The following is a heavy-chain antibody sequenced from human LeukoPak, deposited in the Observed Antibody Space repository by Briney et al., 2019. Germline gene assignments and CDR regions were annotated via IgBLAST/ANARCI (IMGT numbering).Heavy chain of an antibody. CDR2: IYSGGDT. J-gene: IGHJ3*01. CDR1: EFNVASIH. V-gene: IGHV3-66*04. D-gene: IGHD3-9*01. CDR3: ARLLKRGVAFDL. Sequence: GGSLRLSCTVYEFNVASIHMSWVRQAPGKGLDWVSLIYSGGDTFYSDSVKGRFIFSRDTSKNTLSLHMNSLSAEDSGLYYCARLLKRGVAFDLWGQGTLVTVSS.